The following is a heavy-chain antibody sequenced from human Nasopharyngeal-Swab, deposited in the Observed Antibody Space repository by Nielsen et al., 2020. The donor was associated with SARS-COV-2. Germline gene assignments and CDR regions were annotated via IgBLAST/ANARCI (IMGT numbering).Heavy chain of an antibody. J-gene: IGHJ4*02. CDR1: GFTFSSYA. V-gene: IGHV3-23*01. CDR2: ISGSGGST. Sequence: GESLKISCAAPGFTFSSYAMSWVRQAPGKGLEWVSAISGSGGSTYYADSVKGRFTISRDNSKNTLYLQMNSLRAEDTAVYYCAKKEAQLWLGYDYWGQGTLVTVSS. D-gene: IGHD5-18*01. CDR3: AKKEAQLWLGYDY.